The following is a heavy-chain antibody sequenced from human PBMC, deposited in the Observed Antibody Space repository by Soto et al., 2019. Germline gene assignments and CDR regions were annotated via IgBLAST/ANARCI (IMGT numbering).Heavy chain of an antibody. D-gene: IGHD2-21*02. V-gene: IGHV4-31*03. CDR1: GGSISSGGYY. CDR2: IYYSGST. J-gene: IGHJ6*02. Sequence: QVQLQESGPGLVKPSQTLSLTCTVSGGSISSGGYYWSWIRQHPGKGLEWIGYIYYSGSTYYNPSLKSRVTISVDTSKNQFSLKLSSVTAADTAVYYCARDQWLNCGGDCSKVIEPSYGMDVWGQGTTVTVSS. CDR3: ARDQWLNCGGDCSKVIEPSYGMDV.